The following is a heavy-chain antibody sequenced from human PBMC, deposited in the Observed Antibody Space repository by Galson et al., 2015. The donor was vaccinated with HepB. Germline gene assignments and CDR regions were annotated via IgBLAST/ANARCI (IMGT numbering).Heavy chain of an antibody. CDR1: GGTFTSYD. J-gene: IGHJ4*02. V-gene: IGHV1-8*01. CDR2: MNPNSGNT. CDR3: ARGLQTYYDFWSGYGY. D-gene: IGHD3-3*01. Sequence: SVKVSCKASGGTFTSYDINWVRQATGQGLEWMGWMNPNSGNTGYAQKFQGRVTMTRNTSISTAYMELSSLRSEDTAVYYCARGLQTYYDFWSGYGYWGQGTLVTVSS.